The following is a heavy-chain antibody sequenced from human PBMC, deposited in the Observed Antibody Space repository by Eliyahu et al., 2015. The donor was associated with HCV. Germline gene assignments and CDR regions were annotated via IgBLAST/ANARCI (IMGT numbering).Heavy chain of an antibody. D-gene: IGHD6-13*01. Sequence: QVQLQESGPGLVKPSQTLSLTCTVSGGSISSGGYYWSWIRQHPGKGLEWIGYIYYSGSTYYNPSLKSRVTISVDTSKNQFSLKLSSVTAADTAVYYCARVSTETSRYSSSWGPAGWFDPWGQGTLVTVSS. CDR2: IYYSGST. V-gene: IGHV4-31*03. CDR1: GGSISSGGYY. J-gene: IGHJ5*02. CDR3: ARVSTETSRYSSSWGPAGWFDP.